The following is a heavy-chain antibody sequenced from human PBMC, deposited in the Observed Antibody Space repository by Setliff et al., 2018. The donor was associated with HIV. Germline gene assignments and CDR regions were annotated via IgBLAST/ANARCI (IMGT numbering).Heavy chain of an antibody. CDR2: IYYSGST. D-gene: IGHD2-15*01. V-gene: IGHV4-39*07. Sequence: PSETLSLTCIVSGGSISSSSYYWGWIRQPPGKGLEWIGSIYYSGSTYYNPSLKSRVTISVDTSKNQFSLKLSSVTAADTAVYYCARLNVEMFVVMAATPGWFGPWGQGILVTVSS. J-gene: IGHJ5*02. CDR3: ARLNVEMFVVMAATPGWFGP. CDR1: GGSISSSSYY.